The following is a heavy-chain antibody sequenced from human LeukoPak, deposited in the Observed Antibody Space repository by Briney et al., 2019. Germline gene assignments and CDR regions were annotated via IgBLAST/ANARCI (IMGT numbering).Heavy chain of an antibody. D-gene: IGHD6-25*01. CDR3: ATISGASGVHY. CDR2: ISANGGTT. V-gene: IGHV3-23*01. J-gene: IGHJ4*02. Sequence: PGGSLRLSCAASGFSFSSYAMAWVRQAPGKGLEWVSTISANGGTTYYADSVKGRFTISRDNSKNTLYVQMSSLGADDTAVYYCATISGASGVHYWGQGTPVTVSS. CDR1: GFSFSSYA.